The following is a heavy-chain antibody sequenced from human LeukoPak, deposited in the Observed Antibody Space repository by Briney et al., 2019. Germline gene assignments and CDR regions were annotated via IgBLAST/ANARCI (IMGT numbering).Heavy chain of an antibody. CDR3: ARHRGKAYYYDSSGHYNDY. V-gene: IGHV4-39*01. D-gene: IGHD3-22*01. Sequence: SETLSLTCTVSGGSISSSSYYWGWIRQPPGKGLEWIGSIYYSGSTYYNPSLKSRVTISVDTSKNQFSLKLSSVTAADTAVYYCARHRGKAYYYDSSGHYNDYWGQGTLVTVSS. CDR2: IYYSGST. CDR1: GGSISSSSYY. J-gene: IGHJ4*02.